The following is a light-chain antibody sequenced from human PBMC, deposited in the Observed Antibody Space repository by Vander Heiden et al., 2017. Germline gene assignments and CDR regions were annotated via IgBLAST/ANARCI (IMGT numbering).Light chain of an antibody. CDR3: AAGDDSLDAFV. CDR1: SSNIGVNT. CDR2: GNN. Sequence: QSVVTQPPSASGTPGQWVTISCSGSSSNIGVNTVNWFQQLPGTAPKLLIYGNNQRPSGVPDRMSGSKSGTSASLAISGLQSEDEAHYYCAAGDDSLDAFVFGAGTKVTVL. J-gene: IGLJ1*01. V-gene: IGLV1-44*01.